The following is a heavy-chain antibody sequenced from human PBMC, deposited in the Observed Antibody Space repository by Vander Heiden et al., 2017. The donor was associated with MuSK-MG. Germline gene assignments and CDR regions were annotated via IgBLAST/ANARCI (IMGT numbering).Heavy chain of an antibody. J-gene: IGHJ5*02. CDR2: TYYRSKWYN. V-gene: IGHV6-1*01. Sequence: QIQLQQSGPGRVKHSQALSLPCAISGDSVSSNSAAWNWIRQSPSRGLEWLGRTYYRSKWYNDYAVSVKSRITINPDTSKNQFSLQLNSVTPEDTAVYYCSRVVYSSSWYWFDPWGQGTLVTVSS. CDR1: GDSVSSNSAA. CDR3: SRVVYSSSWYWFDP. D-gene: IGHD6-13*01.